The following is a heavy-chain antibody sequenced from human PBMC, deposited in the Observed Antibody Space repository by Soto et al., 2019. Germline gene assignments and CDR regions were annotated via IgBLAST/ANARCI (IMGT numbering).Heavy chain of an antibody. D-gene: IGHD6-19*01. CDR1: VGTFSSYA. CDR3: ARDPSRYSSGFTWFDP. Sequence: EASVKVSCKACVGTFSSYASSWVRQARGRGREGVGGIIPIFGTANYAQKFQGRVTITADESTSTAYMELSSLSPEDTAVYYCARDPSRYSSGFTWFDPWGQGTLVTVSS. J-gene: IGHJ5*02. V-gene: IGHV1-69*13. CDR2: IIPIFGTA.